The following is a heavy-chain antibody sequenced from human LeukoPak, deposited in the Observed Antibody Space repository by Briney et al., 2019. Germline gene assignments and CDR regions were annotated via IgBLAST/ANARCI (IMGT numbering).Heavy chain of an antibody. D-gene: IGHD2-2*01. J-gene: IGHJ4*02. Sequence: PGGSLRLSCAASGFTFSTYSMNWVRQAPGKGLEWVSYISSSSRRIFYAGSVEGRFTISRDNAKNSLYLQMSNLRAEDTAIYYCTSNLPGYSSSWPDYWGQGTLVTVSS. CDR3: TSNLPGYSSSWPDY. CDR1: GFTFSTYS. CDR2: ISSSSRRI. V-gene: IGHV3-48*01.